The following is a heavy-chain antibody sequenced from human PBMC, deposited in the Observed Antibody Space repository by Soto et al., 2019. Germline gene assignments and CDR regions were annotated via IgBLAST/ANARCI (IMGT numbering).Heavy chain of an antibody. CDR3: ARGGGGYCSSTSCFYYGMDV. D-gene: IGHD2-2*01. CDR2: ISYDGSNR. V-gene: IGHV3-30-3*01. CDR1: GFSFSGHA. J-gene: IGHJ6*02. Sequence: PGGSLRLSCAASGFSFSGHAMNWVRQAPGKXLEWMTIISYDGSNRYYADSVKGRFTISRDNSKNTLYLQMNSLRAEDTAVYYCARGGGGYCSSTSCFYYGMDVWGQGTTVTVSS.